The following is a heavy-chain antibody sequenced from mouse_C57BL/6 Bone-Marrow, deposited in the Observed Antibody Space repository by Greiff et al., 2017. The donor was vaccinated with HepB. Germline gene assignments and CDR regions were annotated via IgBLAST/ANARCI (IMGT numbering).Heavy chain of an antibody. D-gene: IGHD1-1*01. CDR3: ARFYYYGSSYDAMDY. V-gene: IGHV5-17*01. J-gene: IGHJ4*01. CDR2: ISSGSSTI. CDR1: GFTFSDYG. Sequence: EVQRVESGGGLVKPGGSLKLSCAASGFTFSDYGMHWVRQAPEKGLEWVAYISSGSSTIYYADTVKGRFTISRDNAKNTLFLQMTSLRSEDTAMYYCARFYYYGSSYDAMDYWGQGTSVTVSS.